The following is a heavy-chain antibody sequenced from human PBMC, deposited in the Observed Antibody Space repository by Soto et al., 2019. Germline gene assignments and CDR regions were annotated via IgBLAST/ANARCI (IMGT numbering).Heavy chain of an antibody. V-gene: IGHV3-30*04. D-gene: IGHD2-15*01. J-gene: IGHJ4*02. CDR1: GFTFTTYA. CDR2: ISNDGRGK. Sequence: AGGSLRLSYAASGFTFTTYAIHWVRQAPGKGLEWVAVISNDGRGKYYADSVRGRFTISRDNSKNTLYLQMNSLRSDDTAVYYCARDQCFGGGRSCYYFDFWGQGTLVTVSS. CDR3: ARDQCFGGGRSCYYFDF.